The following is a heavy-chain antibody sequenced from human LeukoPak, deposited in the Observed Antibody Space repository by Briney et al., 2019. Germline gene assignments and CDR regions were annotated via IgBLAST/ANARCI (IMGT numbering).Heavy chain of an antibody. CDR1: GFPFSGYW. CDR2: IKEDGSDQ. J-gene: IGHJ4*02. V-gene: IGHV3-7*01. CDR3: SRSLDY. Sequence: GGSLRLSCAASGFPFSGYWMDWVRQAPGKGMEWVANIKEDGSDQYFADSVKGRFTISRGNAKNSLYLEMSSLRAEDTAVYYCSRSLDYWGQGVLVTVSS.